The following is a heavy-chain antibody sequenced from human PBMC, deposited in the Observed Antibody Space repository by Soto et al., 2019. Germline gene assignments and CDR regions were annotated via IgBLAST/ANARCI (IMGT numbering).Heavy chain of an antibody. CDR3: ARWAPDAFHV. CDR2: VNPSSGST. Sequence: QVQLVQSGAEVKKPGASVKVSCKASGYSFTTYNIHWVRQAPGPGLEWMGAVNPSSGSTSYAQKFQGRVTLTRDTSTRTVYMELSSLRSEDAAVYYCARWAPDAFHVWGQGTLVTVSS. CDR1: GYSFTTYN. V-gene: IGHV1-46*01. J-gene: IGHJ3*01.